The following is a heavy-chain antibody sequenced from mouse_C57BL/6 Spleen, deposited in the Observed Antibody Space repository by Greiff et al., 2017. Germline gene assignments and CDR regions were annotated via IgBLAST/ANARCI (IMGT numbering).Heavy chain of an antibody. CDR1: GYTFTSYW. CDR3: AREGRTFDYDDGDYAMDY. J-gene: IGHJ4*01. V-gene: IGHV1-72*01. CDR2: IDPNSGGT. D-gene: IGHD2-4*01. Sequence: QVQLQQPGAELVKPGASVKLSCKASGYTFTSYWMHWVKQRPGRGLEWIGRIDPNSGGTKYNEKFKSKATLTVDKPSSTAYMQLSSLTSEDSAVYYCAREGRTFDYDDGDYAMDYWGQGTSVTVSS.